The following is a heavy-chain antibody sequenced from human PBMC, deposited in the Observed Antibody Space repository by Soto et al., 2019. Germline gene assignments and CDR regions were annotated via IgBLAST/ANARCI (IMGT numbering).Heavy chain of an antibody. CDR3: ARVKVALLWFGELLVEPPYYMDV. CDR1: GYTFTSYG. J-gene: IGHJ6*03. V-gene: IGHV1-18*01. CDR2: ISAYNGNT. D-gene: IGHD3-10*01. Sequence: ASVKVSCKASGYTFTSYGISWVRQAPGQGLEWMGWISAYNGNTNYAQKLQGRVTMTTDTSTSTAYMELRSLRSDDTAVYYCARVKVALLWFGELLVEPPYYMDVWGKGTTVTVSS.